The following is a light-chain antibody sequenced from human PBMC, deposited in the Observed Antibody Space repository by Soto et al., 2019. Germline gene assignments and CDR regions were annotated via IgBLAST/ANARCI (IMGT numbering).Light chain of an antibody. CDR3: AAWEDSLSGPGV. J-gene: IGLJ7*01. V-gene: IGLV1-47*01. CDR2: KNN. Sequence: QSVLTQPPSASGTPGQRVTISCSGSSSNIGNFYVYWYQQLPGTAPKLLIYKNNQRPLGVPDRFPGSKSGTSASLAISGLRSEDEADYYCAAWEDSLSGPGVFGGGTQLIVL. CDR1: SSNIGNFY.